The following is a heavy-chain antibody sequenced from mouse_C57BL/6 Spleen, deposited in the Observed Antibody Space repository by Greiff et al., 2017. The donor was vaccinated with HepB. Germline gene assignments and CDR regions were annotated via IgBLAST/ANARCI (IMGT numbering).Heavy chain of an antibody. CDR1: GFTFSSYA. D-gene: IGHD2-4*01. CDR3: TRVDYDGGFMDY. V-gene: IGHV5-9-1*02. J-gene: IGHJ4*01. CDR2: ISSGGDYI. Sequence: EVKLQESGEGLVKPGGSLKLSCAASGFTFSSYAMSWVRPTPEKRLEWVAYISSGGDYIYYADTVKGRFTISRDNARNTLYLQMSSLKSEDTAMYYCTRVDYDGGFMDYWGQGTSVTVSS.